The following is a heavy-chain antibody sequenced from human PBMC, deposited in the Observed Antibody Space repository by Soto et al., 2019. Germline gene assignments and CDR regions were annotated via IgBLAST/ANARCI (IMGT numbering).Heavy chain of an antibody. D-gene: IGHD3-10*01. CDR2: ISSRSSTI. Sequence: GGSLSLSCAASGFTFSSDSINWVCQAPGKGLELVSYISSRSSTIYYADPVKRRFTLSTDNAKNSLYLQMNSLRDEDTAVYYCARDRTYYYGSGSYYNPSFDIWGQGTMVTVSS. CDR1: GFTFSSDS. V-gene: IGHV3-48*02. J-gene: IGHJ3*02. CDR3: ARDRTYYYGSGSYYNPSFDI.